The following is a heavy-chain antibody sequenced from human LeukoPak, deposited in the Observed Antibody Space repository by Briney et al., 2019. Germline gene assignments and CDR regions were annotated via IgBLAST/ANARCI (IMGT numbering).Heavy chain of an antibody. Sequence: GGAPRLPLGAPGFRFSIHSMSWGRQGPGEGVGGVSVISDTGATTFYADSVKGRFTISRDNSKNTLYLQMSSLRVEDTAVYYCARKYASGTYPLDYWGQGILVTVSS. J-gene: IGHJ4*02. CDR1: GFRFSIHS. D-gene: IGHD3-10*01. V-gene: IGHV3-23*01. CDR2: ISDTGATT. CDR3: ARKYASGTYPLDY.